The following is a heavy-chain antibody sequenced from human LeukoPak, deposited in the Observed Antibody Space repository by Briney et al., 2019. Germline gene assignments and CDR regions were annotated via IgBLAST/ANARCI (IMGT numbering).Heavy chain of an antibody. CDR1: DFNFITYA. J-gene: IGHJ6*04. CDR2: ISGGGDVT. Sequence: GGSLRLSCAASDFNFITYAMSWVRQAPGKGLEWVSTISGGGDVTYYADSVKGRFTISRDTSKNTLYLQMNSLRVEDTAVYYCAELGITMIGGVWGKGTTVTISS. V-gene: IGHV3-23*01. D-gene: IGHD3-10*02. CDR3: AELGITMIGGV.